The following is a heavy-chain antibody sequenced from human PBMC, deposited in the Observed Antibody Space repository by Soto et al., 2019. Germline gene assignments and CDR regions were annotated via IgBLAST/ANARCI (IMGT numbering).Heavy chain of an antibody. V-gene: IGHV3-23*01. D-gene: IGHD6-19*01. J-gene: IGHJ4*01. Sequence: GGSLRLSCAASGFAFSSYAMTWVRQAPGKGLEWVSVIRGSGGNTYYADSVKGRFTISRDNSRNTLFLDMNSLRAEDTGVYYCAKDRGNSGWRGRFYYSGQGTLVTDSS. CDR2: IRGSGGNT. CDR3: AKDRGNSGWRGRFYY. CDR1: GFAFSSYA.